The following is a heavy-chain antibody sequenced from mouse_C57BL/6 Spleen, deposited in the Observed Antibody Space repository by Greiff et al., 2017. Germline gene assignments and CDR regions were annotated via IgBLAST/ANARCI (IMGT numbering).Heavy chain of an antibody. CDR1: GYSFTSYY. D-gene: IGHD2-4*01. J-gene: IGHJ2*01. CDR2: IYPGSGNT. CDR3: ARFGGLRDYFDY. Sequence: QVQLQQSGPELVKPGASVKISCKASGYSFTSYYIHWVKQRPGQGLEWIGWIYPGSGNTKYKEKFKGKATLTAETSSSTAYMQLSRLTSEDSAVYYFARFGGLRDYFDYWGQGTTLTVSS. V-gene: IGHV1-66*01.